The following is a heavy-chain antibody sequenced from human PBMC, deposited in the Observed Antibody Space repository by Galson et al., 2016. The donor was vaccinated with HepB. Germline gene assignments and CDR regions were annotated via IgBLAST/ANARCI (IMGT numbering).Heavy chain of an antibody. CDR2: MNHRGST. Sequence: LSLTCAVYGGPFSGYYWSWIRQSPGKGLEWIGEMNHRGSTNYNPSLKSRVTISGDTSKKQFSLKLSSVTAADTAVYYCARDPFGVVVPAAEGGWGQGTLVTVSS. D-gene: IGHD2-2*01. V-gene: IGHV4-34*01. CDR1: GGPFSGYY. CDR3: ARDPFGVVVPAAEGG. J-gene: IGHJ4*02.